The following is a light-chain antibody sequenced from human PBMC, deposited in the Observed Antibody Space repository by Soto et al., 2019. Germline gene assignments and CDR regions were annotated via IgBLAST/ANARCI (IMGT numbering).Light chain of an antibody. CDR3: QQFDSHPLT. CDR1: QDITNY. V-gene: IGKV1-33*01. Sequence: DIQMTQSPSSLSASVGDRVTITCQASQDITNYLNWYQQKPGKAPRLLVYDGSNLDTGVPSRFSGSGSGTHFSFTISSLHPEDSATYYCQQFDSHPLTFGQGTRLEI. J-gene: IGKJ5*01. CDR2: DGS.